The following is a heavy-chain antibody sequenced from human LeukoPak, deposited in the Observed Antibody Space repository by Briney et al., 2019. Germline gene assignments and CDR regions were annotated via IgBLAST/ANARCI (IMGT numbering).Heavy chain of an antibody. CDR3: AKVPTYYYDSSGLYYFDY. J-gene: IGHJ4*02. CDR1: GFTFSSYA. CDR2: ISGSGGST. V-gene: IGHV3-23*01. D-gene: IGHD3-22*01. Sequence: PGGSLRLSCAASGFTFSSYAMSWVRQAPGKGLEWVSAISGSGGSTYYADSVNGRFTISRDNSKNTLYLQMNSLRAEDTAVYYCAKVPTYYYDSSGLYYFDYWGQGTLVTVSS.